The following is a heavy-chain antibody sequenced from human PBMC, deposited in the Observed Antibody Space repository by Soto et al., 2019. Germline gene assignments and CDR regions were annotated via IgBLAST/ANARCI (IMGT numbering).Heavy chain of an antibody. D-gene: IGHD3-22*01. Sequence: SETLSLTCTVSGGSISSSSYYWGWIRQPPGKGLEWIGSIYYSGSTYYNPSLKSRVTISVDTSKNQFSLKLSSVTAADTAVYYCARGPSQGPDYYDSIWFDPWGQGTLVTVSS. CDR2: IYYSGST. J-gene: IGHJ5*02. CDR3: ARGPSQGPDYYDSIWFDP. CDR1: GGSISSSSYY. V-gene: IGHV4-39*01.